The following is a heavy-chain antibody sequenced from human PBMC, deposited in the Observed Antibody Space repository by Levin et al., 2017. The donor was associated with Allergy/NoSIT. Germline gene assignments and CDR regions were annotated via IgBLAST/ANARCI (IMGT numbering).Heavy chain of an antibody. Sequence: GESLKISCAASGFTFSGSAMHWVRQASGKGLEWVGRIRSKANSYATAYAASVKGRFTISRDDSKNTAYLQMNSLKTEDTAVYYCTSSYYYDSSGLGYYFDYWGQGTLVTVSS. D-gene: IGHD3-22*01. J-gene: IGHJ4*02. V-gene: IGHV3-73*01. CDR1: GFTFSGSA. CDR3: TSSYYYDSSGLGYYFDY. CDR2: IRSKANSYAT.